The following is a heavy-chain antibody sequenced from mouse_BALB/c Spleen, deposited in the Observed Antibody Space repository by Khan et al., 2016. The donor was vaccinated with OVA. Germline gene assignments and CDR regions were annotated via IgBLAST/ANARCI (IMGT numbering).Heavy chain of an antibody. V-gene: IGHV2-9*02. CDR3: ARALTTVVATDYAMDY. Sequence: QVQLKESGPGLVAPSQSLSITCTVSGFSLTSYGVHWVRQPPGKGLEWLGVIWAGGSTNYNSALMSRLSISKDNSKSQVFLKMNSLQTDDTAMYYCARALTTVVATDYAMDYWGQGTSVTVSS. J-gene: IGHJ4*01. CDR2: IWAGGST. CDR1: GFSLTSYG. D-gene: IGHD1-1*01.